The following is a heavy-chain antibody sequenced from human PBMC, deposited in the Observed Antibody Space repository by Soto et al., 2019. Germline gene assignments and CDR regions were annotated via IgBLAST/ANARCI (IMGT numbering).Heavy chain of an antibody. J-gene: IGHJ6*02. Sequence: SETLSLTCTVSGGSISSSTYYWGWIRQPPGKGLEWIGTISYSGITYYNPSLKSRVTISVDTSNNQFSLKLSSVTAADTAVYYCAREAVYYYYGMDVWGQGTTVTVS. CDR3: AREAVYYYYGMDV. D-gene: IGHD6-19*01. CDR2: ISYSGIT. V-gene: IGHV4-39*02. CDR1: GGSISSSTYY.